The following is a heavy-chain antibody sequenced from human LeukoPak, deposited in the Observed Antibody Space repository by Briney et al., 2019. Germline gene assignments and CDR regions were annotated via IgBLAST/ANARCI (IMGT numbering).Heavy chain of an antibody. CDR1: GADFNTHI. CDR3: ARGKYCSGGECYSVRTSYDGFDP. D-gene: IGHD2-15*01. CDR2: IIPMRNLA. J-gene: IGHJ5*02. V-gene: IGHV1-69*02. Sequence: SVKVSCTASGADFNTHIINWVRQAPGQGLEWMGRIIPMRNLANYAHKFQGRVIITADKSRRTAYMELSSLTSDDTAVYYCARGKYCSGGECYSVRTSYDGFDPWGQGTVVSVSS.